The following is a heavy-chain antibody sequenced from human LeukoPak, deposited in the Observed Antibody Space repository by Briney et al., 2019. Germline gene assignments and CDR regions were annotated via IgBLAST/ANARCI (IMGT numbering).Heavy chain of an antibody. V-gene: IGHV3-66*02. Sequence: GGSLRLSCAASGFTVSSNYMSWVRQAPGKGLEWVSIIYSGGSTYYADSVKGRFTISRDNSKNTVYLQINSLRAEDTAVYYCARVSAGDWGQGTLVTVSS. CDR2: IYSGGST. D-gene: IGHD4-17*01. CDR3: ARVSAGD. J-gene: IGHJ4*02. CDR1: GFTVSSNY.